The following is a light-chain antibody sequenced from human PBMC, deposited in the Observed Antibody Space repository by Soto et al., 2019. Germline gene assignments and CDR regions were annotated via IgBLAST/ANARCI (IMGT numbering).Light chain of an antibody. CDR3: QQYGSSPIT. J-gene: IGKJ5*01. CDR2: GAS. Sequence: EIVLTQSPGTLSLSPGDRATLSCMASQSVSSSYLAWYQQKPGQAPRLLIYGASSRATGIPDRFSGSGSGTDYTLTISRLEPEDFAVYYCQQYGSSPITFGQGARLEI. CDR1: QSVSSSY. V-gene: IGKV3-20*01.